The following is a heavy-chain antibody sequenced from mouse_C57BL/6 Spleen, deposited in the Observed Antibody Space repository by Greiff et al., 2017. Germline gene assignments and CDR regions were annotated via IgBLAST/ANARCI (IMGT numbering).Heavy chain of an antibody. CDR2: IYPGDGDT. CDR1: GYAFSSYW. CDR3: ARPLDYGSSYVWFAY. Sequence: VQRVESGAELVKPGPSVKISCKASGYAFSSYWMNWVKQRPGKGLEWIGQIYPGDGDTNYNGKFKGKATLTADKSSSTAYMQLSSLTSEDSAVYFCARPLDYGSSYVWFAYWGQGTLVTVSA. J-gene: IGHJ3*01. V-gene: IGHV1-80*01. D-gene: IGHD1-1*01.